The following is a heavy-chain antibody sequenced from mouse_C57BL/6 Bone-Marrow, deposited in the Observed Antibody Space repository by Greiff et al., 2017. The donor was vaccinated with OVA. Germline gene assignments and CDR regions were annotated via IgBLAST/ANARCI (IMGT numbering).Heavy chain of an antibody. CDR2: ISYRGSN. CDR1: GYSITSDY. V-gene: IGHV3-8*01. Sequence: EVQLQESGPGLAKPSQTLSLTCSVTGYSITSDYWNWIRKFPGNKLEYMGYISYRGSNYYNPSHKSRISITRDTSKNQYYLQLTSVTTEDTATYYCARVYGSSPHWYFDVWGTGTTVTVSS. CDR3: ARVYGSSPHWYFDV. D-gene: IGHD1-1*01. J-gene: IGHJ1*03.